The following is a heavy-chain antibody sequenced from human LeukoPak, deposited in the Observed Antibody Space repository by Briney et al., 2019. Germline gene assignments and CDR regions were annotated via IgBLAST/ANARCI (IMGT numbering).Heavy chain of an antibody. V-gene: IGHV5-51*01. CDR2: IYPGDSDT. D-gene: IGHD3-3*01. Sequence: GESLKISCKGSGYSFTSYWIGWVRQMPGKGLEWMGIIYPGDSDTRYSPSFQGQVTISADKSISTAYLQWSSLKASDTAMYYCARGVGDFWSGYDAFDIWGQGTMVTVSS. CDR1: GYSFTSYW. CDR3: ARGVGDFWSGYDAFDI. J-gene: IGHJ3*02.